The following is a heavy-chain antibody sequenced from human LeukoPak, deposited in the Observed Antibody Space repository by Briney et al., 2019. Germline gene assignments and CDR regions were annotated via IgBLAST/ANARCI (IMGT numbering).Heavy chain of an antibody. CDR2: IYYSGST. CDR1: GGSISSYY. V-gene: IGHV4-59*01. CDR3: ARTTEGGYSYGYFYYYYMDV. J-gene: IGHJ6*03. Sequence: SETLSLTCTVSGGSISSYYWSWIRQPPGKGLEWIGYIYYSGSTNYNPSLKSRGTISVSTSKNQFSLKLSSVTAADTAVYYCARTTEGGYSYGYFYYYYMDVWGKGTTVTISS. D-gene: IGHD5-18*01.